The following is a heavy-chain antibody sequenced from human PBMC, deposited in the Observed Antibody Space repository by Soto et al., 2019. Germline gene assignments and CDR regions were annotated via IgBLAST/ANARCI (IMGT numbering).Heavy chain of an antibody. V-gene: IGHV4-30-4*01. CDR2: IYRSGTI. J-gene: IGHJ4*02. CDR1: GVSISSDEYF. Sequence: KPSETLSLTCTVSGVSISSDEYFWSWIRQSPGKGLEMIGYIYRSGTIFSNPSLESRVAMSVDRSKSQFSLELSSVTAADTAVYYCARGSDVMARGVTLFDYWGQGILVTVSS. D-gene: IGHD3-10*01. CDR3: ARGSDVMARGVTLFDY.